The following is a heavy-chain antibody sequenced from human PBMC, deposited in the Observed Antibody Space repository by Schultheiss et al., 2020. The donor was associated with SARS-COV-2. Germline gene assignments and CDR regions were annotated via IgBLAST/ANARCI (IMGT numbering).Heavy chain of an antibody. V-gene: IGHV3-23*01. J-gene: IGHJ4*02. CDR2: ISSSSSYT. CDR3: ANSPYSSSWPFDY. Sequence: GGSLRLSCAASGFTFSSYAMSWVRQAPGKGLEWVSYISSSSSYTNYADSVKGRFTISRDNSKNTLYLQMNSLRAEDTAVYYCANSPYSSSWPFDYWGQGTLVTVSS. D-gene: IGHD6-13*01. CDR1: GFTFSSYA.